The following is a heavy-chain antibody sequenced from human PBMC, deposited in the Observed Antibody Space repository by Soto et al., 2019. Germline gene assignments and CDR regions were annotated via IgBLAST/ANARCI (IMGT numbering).Heavy chain of an antibody. D-gene: IGHD6-13*01. V-gene: IGHV4-4*02. CDR1: GGSISSSNW. Sequence: SETLSLTCAVSGGSISSSNWWSWVRQPPGKGLEWIGEIYHSGSTNYNPSLKSRVTISVDKSKNQFSLKLSSVTAADTAVYYCARIAAADEYYYYGMDVWGQGTTVTVSS. J-gene: IGHJ6*02. CDR3: ARIAAADEYYYYGMDV. CDR2: IYHSGST.